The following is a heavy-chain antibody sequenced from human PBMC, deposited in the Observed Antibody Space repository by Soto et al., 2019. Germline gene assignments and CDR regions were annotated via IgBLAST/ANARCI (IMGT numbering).Heavy chain of an antibody. CDR1: GGSISSGGYY. V-gene: IGHV4-31*03. Sequence: QVQLQESGPGLVKPSQTLSLTCTVSGGSISSGGYYWSWIRQHPGKGLEWIGYIYYSGRTYYNPSLKSRVTISVETSKNQFSLKLSSVTDAATAVYYCAGIYSGSPGGTLRYWGQGTLVTVSS. CDR2: IYYSGRT. D-gene: IGHD1-26*01. J-gene: IGHJ4*02. CDR3: AGIYSGSPGGTLRY.